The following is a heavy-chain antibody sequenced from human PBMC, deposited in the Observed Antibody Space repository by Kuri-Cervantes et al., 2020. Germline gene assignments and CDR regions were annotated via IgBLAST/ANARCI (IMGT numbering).Heavy chain of an antibody. J-gene: IGHJ3*02. V-gene: IGHV4-39*07. CDR1: GGSISSSSYY. D-gene: IGHD7-27*01. CDR3: ARGTGDDAFDI. CDR2: IYYSGST. Sequence: SETLSLTCTVSGGSISSSSYYWGWIRQPPGKGLEWIGSIYYSGSTYYNPSLESRVTISQDTSKNQFSLRLTSVTAADMAVYYCARGTGDDAFDIWGQGTMVTVSS.